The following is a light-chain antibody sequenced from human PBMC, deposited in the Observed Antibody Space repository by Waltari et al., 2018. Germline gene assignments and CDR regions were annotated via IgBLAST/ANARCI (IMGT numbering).Light chain of an antibody. CDR1: QSVSSN. Sequence: EIVMTQSPATRSVSPGERGTLSCRASQSVSSNLAWYQQKPGEAPRLLIYGSSPRATRIPASFSGSWSGTEFTLTISSLQSEDFAVYYCQQYNNSPYTFRQGPKLETK. J-gene: IGKJ2*01. CDR2: GSS. V-gene: IGKV3-15*01. CDR3: QQYNNSPYT.